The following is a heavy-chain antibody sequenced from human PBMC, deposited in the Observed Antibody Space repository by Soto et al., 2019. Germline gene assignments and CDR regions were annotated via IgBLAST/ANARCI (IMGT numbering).Heavy chain of an antibody. CDR2: INHSGST. D-gene: IGHD3-22*01. J-gene: IGHJ4*02. Sequence: SETLSLTCAVYGGSFSGYYWSWIRQPPGKGLEWIGEINHSGSTNYNPSLKSRVTISVDTSKNQFSLKLSSVTAADTAVYYCARHERVYYYDSSGYYVLDYRGQGTLVTVSS. V-gene: IGHV4-34*01. CDR1: GGSFSGYY. CDR3: ARHERVYYYDSSGYYVLDY.